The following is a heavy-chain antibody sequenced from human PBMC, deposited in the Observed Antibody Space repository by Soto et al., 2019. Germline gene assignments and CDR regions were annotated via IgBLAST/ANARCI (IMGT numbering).Heavy chain of an antibody. CDR1: GYIFTAYG. CDR2: INDGNGNT. Sequence: QVHLVQSGAEVKKPGASVKVSCKASGYIFTAYGLHWVRQAPGQSLEWMGWINDGNGNTEYAQKLQGRVIITRDTSASTAYMELSSLRSEDTAVYYCARDIQSVGPRANDAFDVWGQGTMITVSS. CDR3: ARDIQSVGPRANDAFDV. D-gene: IGHD5-18*01. J-gene: IGHJ3*01. V-gene: IGHV1-3*01.